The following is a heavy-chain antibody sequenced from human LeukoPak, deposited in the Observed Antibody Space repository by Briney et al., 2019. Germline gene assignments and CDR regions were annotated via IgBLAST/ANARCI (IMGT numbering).Heavy chain of an antibody. Sequence: GESLKISCSASGFTFSYYAMHWVRQAPGKGLEHVSAISSNGASTYYADSVKGRFTISRDNSKNTLYLQMSNLRAEDTAVYYCVKARGNSGYDLRAFDIWGQGTMVTVSS. CDR3: VKARGNSGYDLRAFDI. CDR1: GFTFSYYA. CDR2: ISSNGAST. J-gene: IGHJ3*02. V-gene: IGHV3-64D*06. D-gene: IGHD5-12*01.